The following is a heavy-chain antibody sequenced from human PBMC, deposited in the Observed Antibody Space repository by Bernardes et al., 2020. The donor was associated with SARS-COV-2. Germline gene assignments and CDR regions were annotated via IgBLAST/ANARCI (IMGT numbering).Heavy chain of an antibody. CDR3: ARDAYMVRGVTDLVYYYYGMDV. Sequence: GGSLLLSCAASGFTFSSSWMHWVRQAPGKGLVWVSRINSDGSSTCYADSVKGRFTISRDNAKNTLYLQMNSLRAEDTAVYYCARDAYMVRGVTDLVYYYYGMDVWGQGTTVTVSS. J-gene: IGHJ6*02. CDR1: GFTFSSSW. D-gene: IGHD3-10*01. V-gene: IGHV3-74*01. CDR2: INSDGSST.